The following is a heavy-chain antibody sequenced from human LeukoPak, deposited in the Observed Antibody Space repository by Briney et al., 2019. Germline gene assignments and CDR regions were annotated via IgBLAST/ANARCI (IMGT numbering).Heavy chain of an antibody. CDR2: ISSNGSTI. CDR3: ASAAAAGYGSGSYYPN. V-gene: IGHV3-11*04. J-gene: IGHJ4*02. Sequence: GGSLRLSCAASGFTFSDYYMSWIRQAPGKGLEWVSYISSNGSTIYYADSVKGRFTISRDNAKNSLYLQMNSLRAEDTAVYYCASAAAAGYGSGSYYPNWGQGTLVTVSS. CDR1: GFTFSDYY. D-gene: IGHD3-10*01.